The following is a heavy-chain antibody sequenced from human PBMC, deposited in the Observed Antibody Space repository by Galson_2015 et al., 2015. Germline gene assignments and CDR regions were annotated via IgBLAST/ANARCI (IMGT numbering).Heavy chain of an antibody. D-gene: IGHD6-19*01. V-gene: IGHV6-1*01. Sequence: CAISGDSVSSNSAAWNWIRQSPSRGLEWLGRTYYRSKWYNDYAVSVKSRITINPDTSKNQFSLQLNSVTPEDTAVYYCARGDMVYSSGWYVPYWGQGTLVTVSS. CDR2: TYYRSKWYN. CDR1: GDSVSSNSAA. CDR3: ARGDMVYSSGWYVPY. J-gene: IGHJ4*02.